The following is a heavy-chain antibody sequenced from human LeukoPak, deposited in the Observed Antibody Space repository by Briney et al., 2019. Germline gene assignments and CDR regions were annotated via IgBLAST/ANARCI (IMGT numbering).Heavy chain of an antibody. V-gene: IGHV4-34*01. CDR2: INHSGST. Sequence: SETLSLTCAVYGGSFSGYYWSWIRQPPGKGLEWIGEINHSGSTNYNPSLKSRVTISVDTSKNQFSLKLSSVTAADTAVYYCARGSRSRRKPILGPIDYWGQGTLVTVSS. CDR1: GGSFSGYY. J-gene: IGHJ4*02. CDR3: ARGSRSRRKPILGPIDY.